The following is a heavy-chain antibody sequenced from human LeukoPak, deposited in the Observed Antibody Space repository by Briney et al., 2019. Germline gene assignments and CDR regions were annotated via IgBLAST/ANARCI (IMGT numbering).Heavy chain of an antibody. CDR3: AKDSSLSMILTGYLDY. V-gene: IGHV3-23*01. CDR2: ISGSGGST. D-gene: IGHD3-9*01. CDR1: GFTFSSYA. J-gene: IGHJ4*02. Sequence: GGSLRLSCAASGFTFSSYAMSWVRQAPGKGLEWVSAISGSGGSTYYADSVKGRFTISRDNSKNTLYLQMNSLRAEDTAVYYCAKDSSLSMILTGYLDYWGQGTLVTVSS.